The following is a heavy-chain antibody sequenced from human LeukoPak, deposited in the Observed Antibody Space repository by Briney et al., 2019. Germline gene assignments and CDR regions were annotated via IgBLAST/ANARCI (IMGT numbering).Heavy chain of an antibody. J-gene: IGHJ4*02. D-gene: IGHD3-22*01. Sequence: GGSLRLSCAASGFTFSSYGMHWVRQAPGKGLEWVAVISYDGSNKYYADSVKGRFTISRDNSKNTLYLQMNSLRADDTAVYYCVRDIYYDSSGYSTPPDYWGQGTLVTVSS. CDR1: GFTFSSYG. CDR2: ISYDGSNK. V-gene: IGHV3-30*03. CDR3: VRDIYYDSSGYSTPPDY.